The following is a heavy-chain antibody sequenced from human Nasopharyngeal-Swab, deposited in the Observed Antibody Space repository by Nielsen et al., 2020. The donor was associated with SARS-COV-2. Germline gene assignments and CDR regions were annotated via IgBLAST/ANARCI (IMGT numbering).Heavy chain of an antibody. J-gene: IGHJ4*02. CDR2: ISYDGSNK. D-gene: IGHD6-6*01. V-gene: IGHV3-30*18. CDR1: GFTFSSYG. CDR3: AKSPGDIAAQVEYFDY. Sequence: GESLKISCAASGFTFSSYGMHWVRQAPGKGLEWVAVISYDGSNKYYADSVKGRFTISRDNSKNTLYLQMNSLRAEDTAVYYCAKSPGDIAAQVEYFDYWGQGTLVTVSS.